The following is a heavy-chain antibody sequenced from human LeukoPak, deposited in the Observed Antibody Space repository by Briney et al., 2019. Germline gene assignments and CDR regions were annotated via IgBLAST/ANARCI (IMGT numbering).Heavy chain of an antibody. CDR3: ARLMRTTVTTRYDY. Sequence: GASVKVSCKASGYTFTGYYMHWVRQAPGQGLEWMGWINPNSGGTNYAQKFQGRVTMTRDTSISTAYMELSRLRSDDTAVYYCARLMRTTVTTRYDYWGQGTLVTVSS. V-gene: IGHV1-2*02. CDR2: INPNSGGT. D-gene: IGHD4-17*01. CDR1: GYTFTGYY. J-gene: IGHJ4*02.